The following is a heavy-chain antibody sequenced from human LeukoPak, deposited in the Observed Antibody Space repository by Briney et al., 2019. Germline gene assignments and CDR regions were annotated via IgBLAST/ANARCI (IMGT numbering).Heavy chain of an antibody. CDR2: ISAYNGNT. CDR1: GYTFRRYF. CDR3: ARDEDVVVPAAITNWFDP. J-gene: IGHJ5*02. Sequence: ASVKVSCKASGYTFRRYFMNWVRQAPGQGLEWMGWISAYNGNTNYAQKLQGRVTMTTDTSTSTAYMELRSLRSDDTAVYYCARDEDVVVPAAITNWFDPWGQGTLVTVSS. D-gene: IGHD2-2*02. V-gene: IGHV1-18*01.